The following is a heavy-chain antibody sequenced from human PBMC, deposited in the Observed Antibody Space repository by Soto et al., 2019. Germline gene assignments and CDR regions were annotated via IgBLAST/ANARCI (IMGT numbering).Heavy chain of an antibody. J-gene: IGHJ5*02. CDR2: IYYSGST. CDR3: ARERGRYYDSSGYPPRRNWFDP. CDR1: GGSVSSGSYY. V-gene: IGHV4-61*01. Sequence: SETLSLTCTVSGGSVSSGSYYWSWIRQPPGKGLEWIGYIYYSGSTNYNPSLKSRVTISVDTSKNQFSLKLSSVTAADTAVYYCARERGRYYDSSGYPPRRNWFDPWGQGTLVTVSS. D-gene: IGHD3-22*01.